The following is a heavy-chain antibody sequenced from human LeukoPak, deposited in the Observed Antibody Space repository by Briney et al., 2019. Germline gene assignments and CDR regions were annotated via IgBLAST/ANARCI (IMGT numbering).Heavy chain of an antibody. CDR2: ISAYSANT. J-gene: IGHJ5*02. CDR1: GYTFTSNG. Sequence: ASVKVSCKASGYTFTSNGFTWVRQAPGQGLEWMGWISAYSANTNYAQKFQGRVTMTTDTSTSTAYMELRSLRSDDTAVYYCATTTTGWFAPRGQGTLVTVSS. CDR3: ATTTTGWFAP. D-gene: IGHD1-1*01. V-gene: IGHV1-18*01.